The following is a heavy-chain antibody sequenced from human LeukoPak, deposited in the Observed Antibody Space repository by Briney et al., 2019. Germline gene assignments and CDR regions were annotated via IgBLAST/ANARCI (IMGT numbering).Heavy chain of an antibody. CDR2: ISFSGDVT. D-gene: IGHD6-13*01. CDR3: TNGGIYTTSWYRTLAL. Sequence: GGSLRPSCSASGVTPGTHAISWVRQAPGQGLEWFSAISFSGDVTFYADSVKGRFTISRDNSKNTLFLRMNSLRDEDAAIYYCTNGGIYTTSWYRTLALWGQGTMVTVS. J-gene: IGHJ3*01. CDR1: GVTPGTHA. V-gene: IGHV3-23*01.